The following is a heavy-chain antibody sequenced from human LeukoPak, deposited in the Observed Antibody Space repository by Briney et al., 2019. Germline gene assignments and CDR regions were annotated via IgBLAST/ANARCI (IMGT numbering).Heavy chain of an antibody. CDR2: INHSGST. V-gene: IGHV4-34*01. CDR1: GGSISSYY. J-gene: IGHJ4*02. Sequence: PSETLSLTCTVSGGSISSYYWSWIRQPPVKGLEWIGEINHSGSTNYNPSLKSRVTISVDTSKNQFSLKLSSATAADTAVYYCARGRESRYYDSNWGQGTLVTVSS. CDR3: ARGRESRYYDSN. D-gene: IGHD3-22*01.